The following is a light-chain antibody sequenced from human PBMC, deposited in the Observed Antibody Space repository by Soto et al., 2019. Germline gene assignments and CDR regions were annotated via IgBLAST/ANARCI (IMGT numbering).Light chain of an antibody. CDR2: EVN. CDR1: TSDVGAYNY. Sequence: QSALTQPASVSGSPGQSITISCTGSTSDVGAYNYVSWYKHYPGQAPQLMIYEVNKRPSGVSNRFSGSKSGNTASLTISGLQADDEAYYYCCSYVGIRNFVFGGGTKLTVL. CDR3: CSYVGIRNFV. J-gene: IGLJ2*01. V-gene: IGLV2-23*02.